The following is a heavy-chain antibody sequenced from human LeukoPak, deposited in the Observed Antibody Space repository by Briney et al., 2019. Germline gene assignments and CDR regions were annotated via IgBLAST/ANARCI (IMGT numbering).Heavy chain of an antibody. CDR1: GFTSSTAW. CDR3: ARDIGDL. Sequence: GGSLRLSCAASGFTSSTAWMSWVRQAPGTGLEWVATIKPDGSEKFYVDSVKGRFPISRDSAKNSLYLQMNSLRAEDTAVYYCARDIGDLWGQGTLVTVSS. J-gene: IGHJ5*02. CDR2: IKPDGSEK. V-gene: IGHV3-7*03. D-gene: IGHD1-26*01.